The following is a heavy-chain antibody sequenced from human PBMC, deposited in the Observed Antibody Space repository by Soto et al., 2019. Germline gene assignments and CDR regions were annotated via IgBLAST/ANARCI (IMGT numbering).Heavy chain of an antibody. J-gene: IGHJ3*02. CDR1: GFTFSNYW. V-gene: IGHV3-7*01. D-gene: IGHD4-4*01. CDR3: AKQAWMTTSAFDI. Sequence: EVQLVESGGGLVQPGGSLRLSCAASGFTFSNYWMSWVRQAPGKGLEWVANIKQDGSEKYYVDSVKGRFTISRDNAKSSLFLQMNSLRAEDTAVYYCAKQAWMTTSAFDIWGQGTMVTVSS. CDR2: IKQDGSEK.